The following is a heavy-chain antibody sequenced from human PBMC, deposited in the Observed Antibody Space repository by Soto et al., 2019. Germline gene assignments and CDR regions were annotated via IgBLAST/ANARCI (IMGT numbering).Heavy chain of an antibody. CDR3: ARDSSSGEGFDF. Sequence: QVQVVESGGGVVQPGRSLRLSCAASGFTFSSYGMHWVRQAPGNGREWMEVIWYDGNSKDYGDSVRGRCTVSRDNSKNTLYLQMHSLRAEDTAVYYGARDSSSGEGFDFWGQGTLVTVSS. CDR1: GFTFSSYG. CDR2: IWYDGNSK. D-gene: IGHD7-27*01. J-gene: IGHJ4*02. V-gene: IGHV3-33*01.